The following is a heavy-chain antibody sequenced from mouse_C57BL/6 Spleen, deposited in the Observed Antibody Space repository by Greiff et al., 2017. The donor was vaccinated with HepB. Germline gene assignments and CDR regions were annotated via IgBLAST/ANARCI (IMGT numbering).Heavy chain of an antibody. CDR2: IDPSDSYT. Sequence: VKLQQPGAELVKPGASVKLSCKASGYTFTSYWMQWVKQRPGQGLEWIGEIDPSDSYTNYNQKFKGKATLTVDTSSSTAYMQLSSLTSEDSAVYYCARWGTTVGDYAMDYWGQGTSVTVSS. J-gene: IGHJ4*01. CDR3: ARWGTTVGDYAMDY. D-gene: IGHD1-1*01. CDR1: GYTFTSYW. V-gene: IGHV1-50*01.